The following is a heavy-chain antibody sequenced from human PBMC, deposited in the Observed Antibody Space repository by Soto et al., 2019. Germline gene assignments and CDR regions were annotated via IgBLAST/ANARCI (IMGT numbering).Heavy chain of an antibody. Sequence: ASVKVSCKASGYTFTSYAMHWVRQAPGQRLEWMGWINAGNGNTKYSQKFQGRVTITRDTSASTAYMELSSLRSEDTAVYYCASGRYYDFWSGSGAFDIWGQGTMVTVSS. CDR2: INAGNGNT. J-gene: IGHJ3*02. CDR3: ASGRYYDFWSGSGAFDI. V-gene: IGHV1-3*01. CDR1: GYTFTSYA. D-gene: IGHD3-3*01.